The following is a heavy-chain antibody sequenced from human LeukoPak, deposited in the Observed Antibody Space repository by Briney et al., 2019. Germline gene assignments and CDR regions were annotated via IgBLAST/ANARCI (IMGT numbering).Heavy chain of an antibody. Sequence: GGSLRLSCAASGFTFSNYHMSWVRQAPGKGLEWVSYSSTSGYTTYYADSVKGRFTISRDNARNSLYLQMNSPRAEDTAVYYCAREYSGYDGDAFDMWGQGTMVTVSS. J-gene: IGHJ3*02. CDR3: AREYSGYDGDAFDM. D-gene: IGHD5-12*01. CDR1: GFTFSNYH. CDR2: SSTSGYTT. V-gene: IGHV3-11*04.